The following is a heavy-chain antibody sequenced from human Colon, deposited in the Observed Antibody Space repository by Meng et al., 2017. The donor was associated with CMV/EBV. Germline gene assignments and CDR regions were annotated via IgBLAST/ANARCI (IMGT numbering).Heavy chain of an antibody. CDR3: AKEFVLGTHLDH. V-gene: IGHV3-30*02. Sequence: GESLKISCAASGFTFSRYNMNWVRQAPGKGLEWVAFIRYDGSKADYADSVTGRFTISRDNAKSSLHLQMTSLRPEDSAVYFCAKEFVLGTHLDHWGQGTVVTVSS. CDR2: IRYDGSKA. J-gene: IGHJ4*02. CDR1: GFTFSRYN. D-gene: IGHD2-21*02.